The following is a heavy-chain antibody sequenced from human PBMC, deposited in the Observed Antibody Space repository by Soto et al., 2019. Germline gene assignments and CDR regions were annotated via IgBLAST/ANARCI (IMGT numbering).Heavy chain of an antibody. J-gene: IGHJ4*02. CDR3: ARFCAAGTRGYLDS. Sequence: EVQLLESGGGLVQPGGSLRLSCAASGFIFSSYAMSWVRQAPGKGLEWVSAMSGSGDNAYYADSVKGRFTIARGNSKNLLTLQMKSLRAEDTDIYYCARFCAAGTRGYLDSWGQGTLVTVSS. CDR1: GFIFSSYA. CDR2: MSGSGDNA. V-gene: IGHV3-23*01. D-gene: IGHD3-3*01.